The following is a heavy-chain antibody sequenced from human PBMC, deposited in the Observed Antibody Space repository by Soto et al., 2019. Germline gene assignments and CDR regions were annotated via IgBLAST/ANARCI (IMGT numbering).Heavy chain of an antibody. J-gene: IGHJ4*02. CDR1: GGSISSYY. D-gene: IGHD3-9*01. CDR3: ARTNYDILTGYSFDY. CDR2: IYTSGST. V-gene: IGHV4-4*07. Sequence: SETLSLTCPVSGGSISSYYWSWIRQPAGKGLEWIGRIYTSGSTNYNPSLNSRVTMSVDTSKNQFSLKLSSVTAADTAVYYCARTNYDILTGYSFDYWCQGTLVTVSS.